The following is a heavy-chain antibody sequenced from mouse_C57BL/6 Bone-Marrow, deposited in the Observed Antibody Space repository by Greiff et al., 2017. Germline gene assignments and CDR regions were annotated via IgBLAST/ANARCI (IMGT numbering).Heavy chain of an antibody. CDR2: ISYDGSH. CDR3: ARFIGDY. Sequence: EVQLQQSGPGLVKPSQSLSLTCSVTGYSITSGYYWNWIRQFPGNKLEWMGYISYDGSHNYNPSLKNRISITRDTSKNQFFLKLNSVTTEDTATYYCARFIGDYWGQGTTLTVSS. CDR1: GYSITSGYY. D-gene: IGHD1-1*01. V-gene: IGHV3-6*01. J-gene: IGHJ2*01.